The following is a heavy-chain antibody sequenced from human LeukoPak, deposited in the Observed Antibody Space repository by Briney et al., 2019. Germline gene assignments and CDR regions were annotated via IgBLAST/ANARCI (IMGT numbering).Heavy chain of an antibody. Sequence: SETLSLTCTVSGGSISINYWTWIRQPAGKGLEWIGRMHTSGSTNYNPSLKSRVTMSGDTSKNQFSLKLSSVTAADTAVYYCARDRYYYDSSGGRIFDYWGQGTLVTVSS. CDR1: GGSISINY. D-gene: IGHD3-22*01. CDR2: MHTSGST. V-gene: IGHV4-4*07. J-gene: IGHJ4*02. CDR3: ARDRYYYDSSGGRIFDY.